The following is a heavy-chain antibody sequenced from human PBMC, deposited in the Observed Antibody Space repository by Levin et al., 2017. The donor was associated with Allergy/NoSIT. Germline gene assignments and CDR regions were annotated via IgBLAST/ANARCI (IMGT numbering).Heavy chain of an antibody. CDR2: FSSPFPP. CDR1: GGSITHYL. V-gene: IGHV4-59*01. Sequence: LSLTCTVSGGSITHYLWSWIRQPPGPFLYFLFSFSSPFPPPSPPSLQSRVTISLDTSKNEFSLKLTSVTAADTAVYYCASGRFQFGSEYWGQGTLVTVSS. CDR3: ASGRFQFGSEY. J-gene: IGHJ4*02. D-gene: IGHD3-10*01.